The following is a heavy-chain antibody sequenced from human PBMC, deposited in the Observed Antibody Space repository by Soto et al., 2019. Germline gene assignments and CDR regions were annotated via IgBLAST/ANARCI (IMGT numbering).Heavy chain of an antibody. D-gene: IGHD3-3*01. CDR3: ATRIYYDFWGGTSYGMAV. V-gene: IGHV1-24*01. J-gene: IGHJ6*02. Sequence: QVQLVQSGAEVKKPGASVKVSCKVSGYTLTELSMHWVRQAPGKGLEWMGGFDPEDGETIYAQKFQGRVTMTEATSTDTAHLELSSLRSEDTAVYYCATRIYYDFWGGTSYGMAVWGQGTTVTVSS. CDR2: FDPEDGET. CDR1: GYTLTELS.